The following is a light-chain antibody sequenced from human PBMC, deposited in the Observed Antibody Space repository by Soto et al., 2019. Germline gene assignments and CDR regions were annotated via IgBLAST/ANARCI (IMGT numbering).Light chain of an antibody. J-gene: IGKJ5*01. CDR1: QGISNY. V-gene: IGKV1-9*01. CDR2: AAS. CDR3: QHLNSYLPIT. Sequence: DIQMTQSPSSLSASVGDRVTITCRASQGISNYLAWYQQKPGKVPKLLIYAASTLQSGVPSRFSGSGSGTEFTLTISSLQPEDFATYYCQHLNSYLPITFGQGTRLEIK.